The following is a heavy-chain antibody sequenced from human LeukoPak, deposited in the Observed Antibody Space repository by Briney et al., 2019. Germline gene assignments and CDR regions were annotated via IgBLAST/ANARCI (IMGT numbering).Heavy chain of an antibody. Sequence: GGSLRLSCAASGFTFGSYWMSWVCPAARKGLEWVANINQDGNEKYYVDSVKGRFTISRDNAKNSLFLQMNSLRAEDTAVYYCARADMAGTVDYWGQGTLVTVSS. D-gene: IGHD6-19*01. CDR1: GFTFGSYW. V-gene: IGHV3-7*04. J-gene: IGHJ4*02. CDR3: ARADMAGTVDY. CDR2: INQDGNEK.